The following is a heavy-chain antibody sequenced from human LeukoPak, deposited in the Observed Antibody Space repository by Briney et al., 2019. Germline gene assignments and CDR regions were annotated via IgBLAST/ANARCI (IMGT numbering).Heavy chain of an antibody. CDR2: IIPMSGTV. CDR3: ARETGYAYGRAPLDY. D-gene: IGHD5-18*01. J-gene: IGHJ4*02. V-gene: IGHV1-69*06. Sequence: SVKVSCKASGGTFSTFGISWVRQAPGQGLEWMGGIIPMSGTVNNAQKFQGRVTITADKSTGTAYMELSSLRSDDTAVYYCARETGYAYGRAPLDYWGQGTLVTVSS. CDR1: GGTFSTFG.